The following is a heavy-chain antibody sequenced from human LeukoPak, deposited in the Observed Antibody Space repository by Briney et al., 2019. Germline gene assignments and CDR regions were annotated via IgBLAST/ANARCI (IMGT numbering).Heavy chain of an antibody. D-gene: IGHD5-18*01. Sequence: SETLSLTCAVYGGSFSGYYWSWIRQPPGKGLEWIGEINHSGSTNYNPSLKSRVTISVDTSKSQFSLKLSSVTAADTAVYYCARSIDTAMVSRYFDYWGQGTLVTVSS. CDR1: GGSFSGYY. J-gene: IGHJ4*02. CDR2: INHSGST. V-gene: IGHV4-34*01. CDR3: ARSIDTAMVSRYFDY.